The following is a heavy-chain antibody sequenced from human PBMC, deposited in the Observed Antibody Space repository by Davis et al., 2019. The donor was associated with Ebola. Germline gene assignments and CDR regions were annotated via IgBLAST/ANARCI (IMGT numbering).Heavy chain of an antibody. CDR2: IGAAGDT. CDR3: ARAGFGSTWFDC. D-gene: IGHD6-13*01. J-gene: IGHJ5*01. CDR1: GFTFRSYD. Sequence: GESLKISCAASGFTFRSYDMHWVRQATGKGLEWVSAIGAAGDTYYPVSVQGRFTISREHSKNSLYLQMNSLRAEDTAVYYCARAGFGSTWFDCWGQGILVTVSS. V-gene: IGHV3-13*04.